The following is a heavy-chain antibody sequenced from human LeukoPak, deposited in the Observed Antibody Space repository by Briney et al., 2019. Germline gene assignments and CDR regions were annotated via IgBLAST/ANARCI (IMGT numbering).Heavy chain of an antibody. J-gene: IGHJ6*03. CDR2: IKQDGSEK. CDR1: GFTFSSYW. D-gene: IGHD2-2*01. Sequence: PGGSLRLSCAASGFTFSSYWMSWVRQAPGKGLEWVANIKQDGSEKYYVDSVKGRFTISRDNAKNSLYLQMNSLRAEDTAVYYCARVGGGYCSSTSCYVPVYYYYYMDVWGKGTTVTISS. CDR3: ARVGGGYCSSTSCYVPVYYYYYMDV. V-gene: IGHV3-7*01.